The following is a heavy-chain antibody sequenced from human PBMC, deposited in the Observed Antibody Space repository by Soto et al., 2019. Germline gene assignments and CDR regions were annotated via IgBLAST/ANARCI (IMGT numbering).Heavy chain of an antibody. J-gene: IGHJ4*02. Sequence: ASVKVSCKASGGTFSSYAISWVRQAPGQGLEWMGGIIPIFGTANYAQKFQGRVTITADESTSTAYMELSSLRSEDTAVYYCARDGANDYDDALDYWGQGTLVTVSS. D-gene: IGHD4-17*01. CDR1: GGTFSSYA. V-gene: IGHV1-69*13. CDR2: IIPIFGTA. CDR3: ARDGANDYDDALDY.